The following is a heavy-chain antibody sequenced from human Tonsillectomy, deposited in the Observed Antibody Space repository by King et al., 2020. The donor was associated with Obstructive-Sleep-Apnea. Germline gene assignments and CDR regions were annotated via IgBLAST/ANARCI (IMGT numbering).Heavy chain of an antibody. V-gene: IGHV1-2*04. J-gene: IGHJ6*02. CDR1: GYTFTGYY. Sequence: VQLVESGAEVKKPGASVKVSCKASGYTFTGYYMHWVRQAPGQGLEWMGWINPKSGGTNYAQKFQGWVTMTRDTSISTAYMELSRLRSDDTAVYYCARAPPDGSHDQYNYYGMDVWGQGTTVTVSS. CDR3: ARAPPDGSHDQYNYYGMDV. D-gene: IGHD5-24*01. CDR2: INPKSGGT.